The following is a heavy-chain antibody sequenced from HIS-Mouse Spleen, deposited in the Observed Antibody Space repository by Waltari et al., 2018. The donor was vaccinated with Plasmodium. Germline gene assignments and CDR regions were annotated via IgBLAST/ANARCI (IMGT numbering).Heavy chain of an antibody. J-gene: IGHJ5*02. CDR1: GYTFTGYY. CDR2: INPNSGGT. Sequence: QVQLVQSGAEVKKPGASVKVSCKASGYTFTGYYMHWVRQAPGQGLEWMGWINPNSGGTNYAQKFQGRVTMTRDTCISPAYMELSRLRSDDTAVYYCARVSVTTPTSWFDPWGQGTLVTVSS. D-gene: IGHD4-17*01. V-gene: IGHV1-2*02. CDR3: ARVSVTTPTSWFDP.